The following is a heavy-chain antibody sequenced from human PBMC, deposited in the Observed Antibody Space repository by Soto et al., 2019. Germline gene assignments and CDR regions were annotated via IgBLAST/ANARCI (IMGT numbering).Heavy chain of an antibody. CDR1: GFSLRTDGVG. D-gene: IGHD3-22*01. CDR3: AHTRENYYGSGPRDFDY. V-gene: IGHV2-5*02. J-gene: IGHJ4*02. Sequence: SGPTLVNPTQTLTLTCTFSGFSLRTDGVGVGWIRQPPGKALEWLALIYWDDDKRYSPSLKSRLTITKDTSKNQVVLTMTDMDPVDTATYYCAHTRENYYGSGPRDFDYWGQGALVTVSS. CDR2: IYWDDDK.